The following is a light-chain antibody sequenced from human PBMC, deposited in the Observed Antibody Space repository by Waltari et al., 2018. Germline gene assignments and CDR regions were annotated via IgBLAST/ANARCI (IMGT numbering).Light chain of an antibody. J-gene: IGKJ4*01. CDR1: PNIASW. V-gene: IGKV1-5*03. CDR2: KAS. Sequence: DIQMTQSPSTLSASVGDRVTITFRASPNIASWVAWYQTKPGKAPNLLIYKASTLESGVPSRFSGSGSGTVFTLTISSLRPDDFATYYCQQYNSYSALTFGGGTRVEIK. CDR3: QQYNSYSALT.